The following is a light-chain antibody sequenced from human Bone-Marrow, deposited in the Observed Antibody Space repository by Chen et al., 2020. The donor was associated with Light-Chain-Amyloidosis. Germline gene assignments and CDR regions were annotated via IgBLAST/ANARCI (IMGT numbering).Light chain of an antibody. Sequence: DIQMTQSPSTLSASVGDRVTITCRASRSISNWLAWYQQKPGKAPKLLIYKASGLESGVPSRFSGRGSGTEFTLTISSLQPDDFATYCCQQYKTYPWTFGQGTKVELK. CDR2: KAS. J-gene: IGKJ1*01. CDR3: QQYKTYPWT. V-gene: IGKV1-5*03. CDR1: RSISNW.